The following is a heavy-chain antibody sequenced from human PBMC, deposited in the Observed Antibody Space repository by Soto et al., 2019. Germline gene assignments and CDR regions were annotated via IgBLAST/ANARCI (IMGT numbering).Heavy chain of an antibody. V-gene: IGHV1-18*01. CDR3: ARMVEGFAARTKYFDY. J-gene: IGHJ4*02. CDR1: GYTFTRYG. D-gene: IGHD2-15*01. CDR2: ISAYDGKT. Sequence: QVQLVQSGAEVKKPGASVKVSCKASGYTFTRYGIIWVRQAPGQGLELMGWISAYDGKTNYAQKVQGRVSVTTDTPTSTAYMELSSLRSDDTAVYYCARMVEGFAARTKYFDYWGQGTLVTVSS.